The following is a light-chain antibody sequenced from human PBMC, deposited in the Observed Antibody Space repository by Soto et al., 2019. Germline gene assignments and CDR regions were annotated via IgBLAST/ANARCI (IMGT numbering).Light chain of an antibody. J-gene: IGKJ3*01. CDR3: QQHTTPPLT. CDR1: HDISDY. V-gene: IGKV1-27*01. CDR2: AAC. Sequence: DVQLTQSPSSLSASVGERVTITCRASHDISDYVAWLQQKPGKAPKLLIYAACTLQPGVPSRFSGGGSGVDFTLTVSSLQSEDVATYHCQQHTTPPLTFCPRTKVHI.